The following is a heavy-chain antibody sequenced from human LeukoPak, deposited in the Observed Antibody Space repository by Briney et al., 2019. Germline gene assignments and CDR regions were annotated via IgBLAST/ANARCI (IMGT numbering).Heavy chain of an antibody. CDR1: GGSISSSSYY. D-gene: IGHD3-22*01. V-gene: IGHV4-39*07. Sequence: SETLSLTCTVSGGSISSSSYYWSWIRQPPGKGLEWIGEINHSGSTNYNPSLKSRVTISVDTSKNQFSLKLSSVTAADTAVYYCAGEVVTEAFDIWGQGTMVAVSS. CDR3: AGEVVTEAFDI. CDR2: INHSGST. J-gene: IGHJ3*02.